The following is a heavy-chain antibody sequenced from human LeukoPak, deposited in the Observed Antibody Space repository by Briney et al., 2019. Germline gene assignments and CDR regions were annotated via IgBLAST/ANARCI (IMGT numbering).Heavy chain of an antibody. V-gene: IGHV4-59*01. CDR2: IYYTGAT. Sequence: ASETLSLTCTVSGGSISSYYWSWIRLPPGKGLKWIGYIYYTGATYYNPSLKSRVTISLDTSKNQFSLKLSSVTAAAAAVYYCARAGYSYGTGYYFDYWGQGALVTVSS. D-gene: IGHD5-18*01. CDR1: GGSISSYY. CDR3: ARAGYSYGTGYYFDY. J-gene: IGHJ4*02.